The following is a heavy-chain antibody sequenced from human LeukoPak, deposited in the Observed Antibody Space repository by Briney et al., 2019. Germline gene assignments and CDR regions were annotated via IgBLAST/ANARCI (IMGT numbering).Heavy chain of an antibody. J-gene: IGHJ4*02. CDR3: ARGASAAAIDY. CDR1: GGSISSYY. CDR2: IYYSGSA. D-gene: IGHD6-13*01. V-gene: IGHV4-59*12. Sequence: PSETLSLTCTVSGGSISSYYWSWIRQPPGKGLEWIGYIYYSGSANYNPSLKSRVTISVDTSKNHFSLKLSSVTAADTAVYYCARGASAAAIDYWGQGTLVTVSS.